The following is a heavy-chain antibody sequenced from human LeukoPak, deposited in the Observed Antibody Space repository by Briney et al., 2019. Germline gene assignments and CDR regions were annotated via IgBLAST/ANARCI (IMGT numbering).Heavy chain of an antibody. Sequence: GGSLRLSCAASGFTFSSYAMSWVRQAPGEGLEWVSGISGSGGSTYYADSVKGRFTISRDNSKNTLYLQMNSLRAEDTAVYYCAKGRRPDIVVVPPARHFDYWGQGTLVTVSS. J-gene: IGHJ4*02. CDR2: ISGSGGST. CDR3: AKGRRPDIVVVPPARHFDY. V-gene: IGHV3-23*01. D-gene: IGHD2-2*01. CDR1: GFTFSSYA.